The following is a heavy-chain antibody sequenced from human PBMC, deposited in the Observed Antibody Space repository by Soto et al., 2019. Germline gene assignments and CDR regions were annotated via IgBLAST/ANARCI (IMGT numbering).Heavy chain of an antibody. CDR1: GYTFTGYY. V-gene: IGHV1-2*04. Sequence: ASVKVSCKASGYTFTGYYMHWVRQAPGQGLEWMGWINPNSGGTNYAQKFQGWVTMTRDTSISTAYMELSRLRSDDTAVYYCARDGAYCTNGVCTEPYYYYYGMDVWGQGTTVTVSS. D-gene: IGHD2-8*01. CDR2: INPNSGGT. CDR3: ARDGAYCTNGVCTEPYYYYYGMDV. J-gene: IGHJ6*02.